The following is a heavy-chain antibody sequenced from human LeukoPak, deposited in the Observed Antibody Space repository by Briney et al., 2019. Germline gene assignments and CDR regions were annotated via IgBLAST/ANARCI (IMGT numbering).Heavy chain of an antibody. Sequence: GGSLRLSCAASGFNFKYYGMSWVRQAPGKGLEWVANIKQDGSEKYYVDSVKGRFTISRDNAKNSLYLQMNSLRAEDTAVYYCARDGHYGVGPFDYWGQGTLVTVSS. J-gene: IGHJ4*02. D-gene: IGHD4-17*01. CDR1: GFNFKYYG. CDR2: IKQDGSEK. V-gene: IGHV3-7*01. CDR3: ARDGHYGVGPFDY.